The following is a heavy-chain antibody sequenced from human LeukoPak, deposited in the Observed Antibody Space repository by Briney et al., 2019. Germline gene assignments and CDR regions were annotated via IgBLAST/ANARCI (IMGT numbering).Heavy chain of an antibody. CDR2: IYHSGST. V-gene: IGHV4-30-2*01. Sequence: SQTLSLTFAVSGGSISSGGYSWSWIRQPPGKGLEWIGYIYHSGSTYYNPSLKSRVTISVDRSKNQFSLKLGSVPAADTAVSYCARGPRSYMVDYWGQGTLVTVSS. CDR1: GGSISSGGYS. D-gene: IGHD1-26*01. CDR3: ARGPRSYMVDY. J-gene: IGHJ4*02.